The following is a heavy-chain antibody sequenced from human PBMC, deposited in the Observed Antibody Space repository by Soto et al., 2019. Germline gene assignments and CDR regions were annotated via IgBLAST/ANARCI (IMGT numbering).Heavy chain of an antibody. J-gene: IGHJ6*02. CDR1: EFTFSNY. V-gene: IGHV3-53*04. Sequence: PGGSLRLSCTASEFTFSNYMSWVRQAPGKGLEWVSVIYSGGSTYYADSVKGRFTISRHNSKNTLYLQMNSLRAEDTAVYYCARGVVPAASPYYYYGMDVWGQGTTVTVSS. D-gene: IGHD2-2*01. CDR2: IYSGGST. CDR3: ARGVVPAASPYYYYGMDV.